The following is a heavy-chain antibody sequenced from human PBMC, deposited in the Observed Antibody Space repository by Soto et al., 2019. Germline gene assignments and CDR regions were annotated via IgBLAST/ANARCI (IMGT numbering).Heavy chain of an antibody. CDR1: GYTFTSYG. V-gene: IGHV1-18*01. CDR2: ISAYNGNT. Sequence: GASVKVSCKASGYTFTSYGISWVRQAPGQGLEWMGWISAYNGNTNYSQKFQGRVTITRDTSASTAYMELSSLRSEDTAVYYCARVSGGMDVWGQGTTVTVSS. J-gene: IGHJ6*02. CDR3: ARVSGGMDV.